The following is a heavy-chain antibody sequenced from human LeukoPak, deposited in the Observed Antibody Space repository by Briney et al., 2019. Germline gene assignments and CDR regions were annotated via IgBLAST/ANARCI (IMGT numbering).Heavy chain of an antibody. CDR3: AREPTHINLLTYGSWDAFDI. J-gene: IGHJ3*02. Sequence: GGSLRLSCAASGFTFSSYWMSWVRQAPGKGLEWVANIKQDGSEKYYVDSVKGRFTISRDNAKNSLYLQMNSLRAEDTAVYYCAREPTHINLLTYGSWDAFDIWGQGTMVAVSS. CDR1: GFTFSSYW. CDR2: IKQDGSEK. D-gene: IGHD2-21*01. V-gene: IGHV3-7*01.